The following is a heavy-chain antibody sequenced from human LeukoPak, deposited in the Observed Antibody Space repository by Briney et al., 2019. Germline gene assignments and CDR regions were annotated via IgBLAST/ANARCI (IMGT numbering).Heavy chain of an antibody. J-gene: IGHJ4*02. CDR1: GYTLTELS. CDR2: FDPEDGET. CDR3: ARDSVVPAAHHFNY. V-gene: IGHV1-24*01. D-gene: IGHD2-2*01. Sequence: ASVKVSCKVSGYTLTELSMHWVRQAPGEGLEWMGGFDPEDGETIYAQKFQGRVTMTEDTSTDTAYMELSSLRSEDTAVYYCARDSVVPAAHHFNYWGQGTLVTVSS.